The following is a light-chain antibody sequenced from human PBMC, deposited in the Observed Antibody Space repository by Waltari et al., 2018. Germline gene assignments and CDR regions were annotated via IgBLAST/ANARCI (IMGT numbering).Light chain of an antibody. Sequence: DIQMTQSTSTLSASVGDRVPITCRASQRINRWLAWYQQKPGKAPKLLIYDVSSLESGVPSRFSGSGSGTEFTLTINSLQPDDFATYYCQQYHDYSDTFGQGTKLEIK. CDR3: QQYHDYSDT. CDR1: QRINRW. V-gene: IGKV1-5*01. J-gene: IGKJ2*01. CDR2: DVS.